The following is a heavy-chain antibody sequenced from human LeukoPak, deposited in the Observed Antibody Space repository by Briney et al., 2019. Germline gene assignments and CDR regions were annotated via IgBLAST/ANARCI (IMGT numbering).Heavy chain of an antibody. Sequence: SETLSLTCTVSGGSISSSSYYWGWIRQPPGKGLEWIGSIYYSGSTYYNPSLKSRVTISVDTSKNQFSLKLSSVTAADTAVYYCARQRRLRYFGDWGQGTLVTVSS. D-gene: IGHD3-9*01. CDR1: GGSISSSSYY. J-gene: IGHJ4*02. CDR2: IYYSGST. CDR3: ARQRRLRYFGD. V-gene: IGHV4-39*01.